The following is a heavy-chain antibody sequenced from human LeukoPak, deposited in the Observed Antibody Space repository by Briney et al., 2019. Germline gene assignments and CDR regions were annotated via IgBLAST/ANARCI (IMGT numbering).Heavy chain of an antibody. V-gene: IGHV3-30-3*01. CDR2: ISYGGSNE. J-gene: IGHJ4*02. CDR1: GFTFSSYA. Sequence: PGRSLRLSCAASGFTFSSYAMYWVRQTPGKGLEWVAVISYGGSNEHHADSVKGRFTISRDNSKNTLYLQMNSLRADDTAVYFCARGAPPDYWGQGTLVTVSS. CDR3: ARGAPPDY.